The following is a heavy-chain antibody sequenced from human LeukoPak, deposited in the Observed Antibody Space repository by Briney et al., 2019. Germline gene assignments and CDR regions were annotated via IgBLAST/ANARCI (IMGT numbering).Heavy chain of an antibody. J-gene: IGHJ4*02. CDR1: GGSFSGYY. Sequence: SETLSLTCAVYGGSFSGYYWSWIRQPPGKGLEWIGEINHSGSTNYNPSLKSRVTMSVDTSKNQFSLKLSSVTAADTAVYYCARAGWFGELFSFDYWGQGTLVTVSS. CDR3: ARAGWFGELFSFDY. V-gene: IGHV4-34*01. D-gene: IGHD3-10*01. CDR2: INHSGST.